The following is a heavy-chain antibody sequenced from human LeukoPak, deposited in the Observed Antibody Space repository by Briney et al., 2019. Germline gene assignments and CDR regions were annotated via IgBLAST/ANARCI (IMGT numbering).Heavy chain of an antibody. CDR1: GYTFTDYY. D-gene: IGHD5-18*01. J-gene: IGHJ4*02. CDR3: ATDAEVTAMVGLAQKPLDY. V-gene: IGHV1-69-2*01. Sequence: ASVKVSCKVSGYTFTDYYMHWVQQAPGKGLEWMGLVDPEDGETIYAEKFQGRVTITADTSTDTAYMELSSLRSEDTAVYYCATDAEVTAMVGLAQKPLDYWGQGTLVTVSS. CDR2: VDPEDGET.